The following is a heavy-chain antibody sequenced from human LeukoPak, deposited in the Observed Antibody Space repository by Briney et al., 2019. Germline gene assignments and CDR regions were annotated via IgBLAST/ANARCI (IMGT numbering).Heavy chain of an antibody. J-gene: IGHJ4*02. CDR1: GGSISSRNW. D-gene: IGHD3-10*01. V-gene: IGHV4-4*02. CDR2: IYHSGST. Sequence: PSGTLSLTCAVSGGSISSRNWWSWVRQPPGKGLEWIGEIYHSGSTNYNPSLKTRVTISVDTSKNQFSLKLSSVTAADTAVYYCARHALSLARGVITSYYFDYWGQGTLVSVSS. CDR3: ARHALSLARGVITSYYFDY.